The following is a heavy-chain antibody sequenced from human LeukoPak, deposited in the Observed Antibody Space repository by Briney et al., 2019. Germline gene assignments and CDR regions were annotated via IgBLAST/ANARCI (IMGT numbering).Heavy chain of an antibody. CDR2: INHSGST. V-gene: IGHV4-34*01. CDR1: GGSFSGYY. D-gene: IGHD3-10*01. Sequence: PSETLSLTCAVYGGSFSGYYWSWIRQPPGKGLERIGEINHSGSTNYNPSLKSRVTISVDTSKNQFSLKLSSVTAADTAVYYCARGPRITMVRGVYWFDPWGQGTPVTVSS. CDR3: ARGPRITMVRGVYWFDP. J-gene: IGHJ5*02.